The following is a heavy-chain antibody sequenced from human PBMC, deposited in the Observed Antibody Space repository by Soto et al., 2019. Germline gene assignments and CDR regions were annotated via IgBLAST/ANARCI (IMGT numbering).Heavy chain of an antibody. CDR2: IIPIFGAP. V-gene: IGHV1-69*01. J-gene: IGHJ5*02. Sequence: QVQLVQSGAEVRKPGSSVKVSCKASGGAFNNYGISWVRQAPGHGLEWVGGIIPIFGAPNYAPKFQGRVTITADGSTSTAYMELSSLRSEDTAVYYCARAAYTSMATLWLAPWGQGTLVTVSS. D-gene: IGHD5-18*01. CDR1: GGAFNNYG. CDR3: ARAAYTSMATLWLAP.